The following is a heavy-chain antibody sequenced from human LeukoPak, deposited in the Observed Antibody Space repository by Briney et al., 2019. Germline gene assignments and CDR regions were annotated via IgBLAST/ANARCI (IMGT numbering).Heavy chain of an antibody. Sequence: SETLSLTCAVYGGSFSGYYWSWIRQPPGKGLEWIGEINHSGSTNYNPSLKSRVTISVDTSKNQFSLKLSSVTAADTAVYYCASSAPNYYDSSGYLRYWGQGTLVTVSS. V-gene: IGHV4-34*01. D-gene: IGHD3-22*01. J-gene: IGHJ4*02. CDR1: GGSFSGYY. CDR2: INHSGST. CDR3: ASSAPNYYDSSGYLRY.